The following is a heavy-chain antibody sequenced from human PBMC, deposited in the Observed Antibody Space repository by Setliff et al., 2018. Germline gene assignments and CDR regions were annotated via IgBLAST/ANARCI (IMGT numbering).Heavy chain of an antibody. D-gene: IGHD3-10*01. V-gene: IGHV4-31*03. CDR3: ARVADGSGSFYLGFDY. Sequence: PSETLSLTCTVSGDSISSGSYYWNWIRQHPEKGLEWLGXXXXSGSTHYNSSLKSRIAISIDTSKNHFSLELNSVTAVDSAVYYCARVADGSGSFYLGFDYWGQGILVTVSS. J-gene: IGHJ4*02. CDR2: XXXSGST. CDR1: GDSISSGSYY.